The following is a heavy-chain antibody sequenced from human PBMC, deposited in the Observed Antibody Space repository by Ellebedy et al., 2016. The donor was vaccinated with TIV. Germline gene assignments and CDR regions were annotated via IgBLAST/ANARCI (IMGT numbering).Heavy chain of an antibody. V-gene: IGHV3-48*02. D-gene: IGHD5-18*01. J-gene: IGHJ4*02. CDR3: AVGWIQF. Sequence: GESLKISXTVSGLSVNNYDLNWVRQAPGKGLEWLSYIAGSTGATYYAGSVKGRFTISRDNAKNSLYLQMNSLREEDTAVYYCAVGWIQFWGQGTLVTVST. CDR1: GLSVNNYD. CDR2: IAGSTGAT.